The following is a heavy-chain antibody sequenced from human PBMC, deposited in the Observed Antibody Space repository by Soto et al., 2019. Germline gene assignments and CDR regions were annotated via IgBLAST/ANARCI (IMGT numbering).Heavy chain of an antibody. CDR3: AKNWNWGSLVH. D-gene: IGHD7-27*01. V-gene: IGHV4-59*08. CDR1: GDSISTVY. Sequence: PSETLSLTCTVFGDSISTVYWSWIRQSPGKGLEWIGFIYYGGSTNYNPSLKSRVTISVDTPKNQFSLKLSSVTAADTAVYYCAKNWNWGSLVHWGQGTLVTVSS. J-gene: IGHJ4*02. CDR2: IYYGGST.